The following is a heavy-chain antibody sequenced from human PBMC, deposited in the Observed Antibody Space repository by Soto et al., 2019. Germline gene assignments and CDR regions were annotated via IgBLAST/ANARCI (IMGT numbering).Heavy chain of an antibody. Sequence: GGSLRLSCAASGFTFSSYGMHWVRQAPGKGLEWVAVIWYDGSNKYYADSVKGRFTISRDNSKNTLYLQMNSLRAEDTAVYYCARDGCSSTSCQTYNWFDPWGQGTLVTVSS. CDR3: ARDGCSSTSCQTYNWFDP. J-gene: IGHJ5*02. V-gene: IGHV3-33*01. CDR2: IWYDGSNK. CDR1: GFTFSSYG. D-gene: IGHD2-2*01.